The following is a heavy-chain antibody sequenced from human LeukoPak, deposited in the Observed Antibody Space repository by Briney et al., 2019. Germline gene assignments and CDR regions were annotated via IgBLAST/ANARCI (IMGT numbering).Heavy chain of an antibody. CDR2: ISSSSSYI. CDR3: AREEESIFGVVIIPTTPFDY. CDR1: GFTFSSYS. V-gene: IGHV3-21*01. J-gene: IGHJ4*02. D-gene: IGHD3-3*01. Sequence: PGGSLRLSCAASGFTFSSYSMNWFRQAPGKGLEWVSSISSSSSYIYYADSVKGRFTISRDNDKNSLYLQMNSLRAEDTTVYYCAREEESIFGVVIIPTTPFDYWGQGTLVTVSS.